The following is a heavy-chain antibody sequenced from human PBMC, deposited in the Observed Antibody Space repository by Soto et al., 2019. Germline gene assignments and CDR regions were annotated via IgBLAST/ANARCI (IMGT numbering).Heavy chain of an antibody. V-gene: IGHV1-3*01. CDR3: ATTEPYSSPAFDY. Sequence: QVQLVQSGAEVKKPGASVKVSCKASGYTFTSYAMHWVRQAPGQRLEWMGWINAGNGNTKYSQKFQGRVTITRDTSAITAYMELISLRSEDTAVYYCATTEPYSSPAFDYWGQGTLVTVSS. D-gene: IGHD6-19*01. CDR2: INAGNGNT. J-gene: IGHJ4*02. CDR1: GYTFTSYA.